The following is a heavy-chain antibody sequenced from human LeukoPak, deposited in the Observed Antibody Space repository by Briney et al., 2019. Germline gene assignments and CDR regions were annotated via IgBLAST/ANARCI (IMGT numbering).Heavy chain of an antibody. D-gene: IGHD6-19*01. J-gene: IGHJ4*02. CDR1: GVFFSGYY. CDR2: INHSGST. CDR3: ARGHSSGWYLSANDY. V-gene: IGHV4-34*01. Sequence: PSETLSLTCAVYGVFFSGYYWSWIRQPPGKGLEWVGEINHSGSTNYNPSLKSRVTISVDTSKNQFSLKLSSVTAADTAVYYCARGHSSGWYLSANDYWGQGTLVTVSS.